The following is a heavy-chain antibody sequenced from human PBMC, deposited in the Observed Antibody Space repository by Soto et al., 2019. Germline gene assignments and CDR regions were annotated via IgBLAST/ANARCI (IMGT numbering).Heavy chain of an antibody. CDR3: ARAYSLPYIWGSYRHHDAFDI. J-gene: IGHJ3*02. CDR2: MNPNSGNT. V-gene: IGHV1-8*01. CDR1: GYTFTSYD. Sequence: ASVKVSCKASGYTFTSYDINWVRQATGQGLEWMGWMNPNSGNTGYAQKFQGRVTMTRNTSISTAYMELSSLRSEDTAVYYCARAYSLPYIWGSYRHHDAFDIWGQGTMVTVSS. D-gene: IGHD3-16*02.